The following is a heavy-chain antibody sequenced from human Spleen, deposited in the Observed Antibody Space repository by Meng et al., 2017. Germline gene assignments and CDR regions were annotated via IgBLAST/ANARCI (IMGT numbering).Heavy chain of an antibody. Sequence: GESLKISCAASGFTFSIYALTWVCQPLGKGLEWVSGSSGGGDSTDYTNSVTGRFTFSRDNAKNSLYLQMNSLRAEDTAVYYCARSALLQIAYWGQGTLVTVSS. J-gene: IGHJ4*02. D-gene: IGHD2-15*01. CDR3: ARSALLQIAY. CDR1: GFTFSIYA. V-gene: IGHV3-23*01. CDR2: SSGGGDST.